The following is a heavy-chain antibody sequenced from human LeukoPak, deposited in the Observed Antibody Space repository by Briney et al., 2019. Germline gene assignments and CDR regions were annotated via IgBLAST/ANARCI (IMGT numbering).Heavy chain of an antibody. CDR2: IDDSGST. CDR3: ARDSSPAALPYMDV. J-gene: IGHJ6*03. Sequence: SETLSLTCSVSGDSMKKSHWTWIRQPPGKGPEWIGNIDDSGSTNYSPSLKSRVTISIDTSKNQFSLRVTSVTAADTAVYFCARDSSPAALPYMDVWGIGTTVIVSS. V-gene: IGHV4-59*01. CDR1: GDSMKKSH. D-gene: IGHD2-2*01.